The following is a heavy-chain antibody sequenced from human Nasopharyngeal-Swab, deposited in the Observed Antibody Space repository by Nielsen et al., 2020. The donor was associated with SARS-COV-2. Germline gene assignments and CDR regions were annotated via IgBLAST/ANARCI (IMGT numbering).Heavy chain of an antibody. CDR2: IHHSGRT. CDR1: GFTFSSYG. Sequence: GSLRLSCAASGFTFSSYGMHWVRQPPGKGLEWIGEIHHSGRTNYNPSLKSRVSISVDTSKNQFSLKLSSVTAADTAVYYCARGGHWRFDPWGQGTLVTASS. J-gene: IGHJ5*02. CDR3: ARGGHWRFDP. D-gene: IGHD1-1*01. V-gene: IGHV4-34*01.